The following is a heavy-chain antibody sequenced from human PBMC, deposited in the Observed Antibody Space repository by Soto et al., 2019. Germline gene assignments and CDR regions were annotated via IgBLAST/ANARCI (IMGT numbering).Heavy chain of an antibody. V-gene: IGHV3-23*05. CDR1: GFNFTNYA. CDR3: ATKETSSGYYPFDY. CDR2: MGGDSRT. J-gene: IGHJ4*02. Sequence: PGGSLRLSCAASGFNFTNYAMSWVRQAPGKGLEWVSTMGGDSRTYYADSVKGRFTISRDNSKDTLFLQMSGLRAEDTALYYCATKETSSGYYPFDYWGQGRLVTVSS. D-gene: IGHD3-22*01.